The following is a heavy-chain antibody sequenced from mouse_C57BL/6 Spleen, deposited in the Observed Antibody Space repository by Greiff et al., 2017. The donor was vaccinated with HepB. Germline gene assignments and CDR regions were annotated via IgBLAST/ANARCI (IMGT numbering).Heavy chain of an antibody. CDR1: GFTFSDYG. D-gene: IGHD1-1*01. V-gene: IGHV5-17*01. Sequence: DVMLVESGGGLVKPGGSLKLPCAASGFTFSDYGMHWVRQAPEKGLEWVAYISSGSSTIYYADTVKGRFTISRDNAKNTLFLQMTSLRSEDTAMYYCARKLLRYYAMDYCCQGASVTVSS. CDR3: ARKLLRYYAMDY. CDR2: ISSGSSTI. J-gene: IGHJ4*01.